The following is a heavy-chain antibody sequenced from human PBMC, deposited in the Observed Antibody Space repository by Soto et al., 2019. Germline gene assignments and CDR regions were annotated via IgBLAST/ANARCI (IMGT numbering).Heavy chain of an antibody. J-gene: IGHJ3*02. D-gene: IGHD1-1*01. Sequence: GGSLRLSCAASGFTFSSYAMSWVRQAPGKGLEWVSAISGSGGSTYYADSVKGRFTISRDNSKNTLYLQMNSLRAEDTAVYYGAKDPYWSDGVGAFDIWGQGTMVTVSS. CDR3: AKDPYWSDGVGAFDI. CDR1: GFTFSSYA. V-gene: IGHV3-23*01. CDR2: ISGSGGST.